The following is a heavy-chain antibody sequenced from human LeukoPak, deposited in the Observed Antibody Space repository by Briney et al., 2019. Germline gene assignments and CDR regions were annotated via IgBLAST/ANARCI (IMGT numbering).Heavy chain of an antibody. CDR2: MNPNSGNT. V-gene: IGHV1-8*01. CDR1: GYTFTSYD. Sequence: GASVKVSCKASGYTFTSYDINWVRQATGQGLEWMGWMNPNSGNTGYAQKFQGRVTMTRNTSISTAYMELSSLRSEDTAVYYCARSFRPFNSATWFLSFDSWGQGTLVTVSS. CDR3: ARSFRPFNSATWFLSFDS. J-gene: IGHJ4*02. D-gene: IGHD3-10*01.